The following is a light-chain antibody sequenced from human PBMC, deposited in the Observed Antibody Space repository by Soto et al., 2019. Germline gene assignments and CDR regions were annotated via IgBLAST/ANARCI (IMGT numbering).Light chain of an antibody. J-gene: IGLJ1*01. CDR1: SSDVGSYNS. CDR3: SSYTSASTLCV. V-gene: IGLV2-14*01. CDR2: EVS. Sequence: QSALTQSASVSGSPGQSITISCTGTSSDVGSYNSVSWYQQHPGKAPKLMIYEVSNRPSGVSNRFSGSKSGNTASLTIFGLQAEDEADYYCSSYTSASTLCVFGTGTKLTVL.